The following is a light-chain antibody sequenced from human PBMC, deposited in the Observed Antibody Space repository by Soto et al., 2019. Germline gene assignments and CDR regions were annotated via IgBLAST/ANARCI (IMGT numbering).Light chain of an antibody. CDR1: QTITNDY. V-gene: IGKV3-20*01. Sequence: EIVLTQSPGTLSLSPGEGASLSCRASQTITNDYLAWYQQRPGQAPRLLIYGASSRATGIPDRFSGSGSGTDFTLTISRLEPEDFAVYYCQQYSSSPPITFGQGTRLEIK. J-gene: IGKJ5*01. CDR3: QQYSSSPPIT. CDR2: GAS.